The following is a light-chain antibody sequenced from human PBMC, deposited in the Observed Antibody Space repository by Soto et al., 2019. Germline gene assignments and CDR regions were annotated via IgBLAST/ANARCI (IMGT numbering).Light chain of an antibody. V-gene: IGLV1-40*01. CDR2: GNN. CDR1: SSNIGTSYD. CDR3: QSYDSSLSGVL. J-gene: IGLJ2*01. Sequence: QSALTQPPSVSGAPGQRVTIYCTGSSSNIGTSYDVHWYQQFPGTAPRLLIYGNNNRPSGVPDRFSGSKSGTSASLAITGLQVEDEADYYCQSYDSSLSGVLFGGGTKLTVL.